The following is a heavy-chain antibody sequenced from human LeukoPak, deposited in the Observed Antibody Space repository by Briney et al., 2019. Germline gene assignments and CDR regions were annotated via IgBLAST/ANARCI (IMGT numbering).Heavy chain of an antibody. CDR2: IYHSGST. CDR1: GYSISSGYY. Sequence: SETLSLTCTVSGYSISSGYYWGWIRQPPGKGLEWIGSIYHSGSTYYNPSLKSRVTISVDTSKNQFSLKLSSVTAADTAVYYCARDITDYYEFGHRDYWGQGTLVTVSS. CDR3: ARDITDYYEFGHRDY. V-gene: IGHV4-38-2*02. J-gene: IGHJ4*02. D-gene: IGHD3-22*01.